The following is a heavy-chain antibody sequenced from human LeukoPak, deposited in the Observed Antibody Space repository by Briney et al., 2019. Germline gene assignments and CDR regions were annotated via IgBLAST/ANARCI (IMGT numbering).Heavy chain of an antibody. D-gene: IGHD4-11*01. Sequence: SETLSLTCTVSGGSISSYYWSWIRQPPGKGPEWIGYIYYSGSTNYNPSLKSRVTISVDTSKNQFSLKLSSVTAADTAVYYCARGNTVTTPYYYYYYMDVWGKGTTVTVSS. CDR3: ARGNTVTTPYYYYYYMDV. J-gene: IGHJ6*03. V-gene: IGHV4-59*01. CDR1: GGSISSYY. CDR2: IYYSGST.